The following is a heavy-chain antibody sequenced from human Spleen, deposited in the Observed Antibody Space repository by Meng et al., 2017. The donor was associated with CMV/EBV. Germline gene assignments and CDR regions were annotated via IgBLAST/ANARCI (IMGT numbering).Heavy chain of an antibody. V-gene: IGHV1-18*01. Sequence: ASVKVSCKASGYTFTSYGFNWVRQAPGQGLEWMGWISAYSGKTNYAQNVQDRVSLTTDPSTRTAYLELRSLRSDDTGVYYCARDWIKGGNDYGDVDYWGQGTLVTVSS. CDR3: ARDWIKGGNDYGDVDY. CDR1: GYTFTSYG. CDR2: ISAYSGKT. J-gene: IGHJ4*02. D-gene: IGHD4/OR15-4a*01.